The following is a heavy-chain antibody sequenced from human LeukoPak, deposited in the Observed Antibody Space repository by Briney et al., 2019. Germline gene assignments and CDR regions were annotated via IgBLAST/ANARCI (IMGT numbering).Heavy chain of an antibody. CDR3: ARHVGESSSQVDY. Sequence: SETLSLTCTVSGGSISSYYWGWIRQPPGKGLGWIGSIYYSGRHNSNPSLKSRVTISVDTSKNQFSLKLSSVTAGDTAVYYCARHVGESSSQVDYWGEGTLVTLSS. D-gene: IGHD6-13*01. V-gene: IGHV4-59*08. CDR2: IYYSGRH. CDR1: GGSISSYY. J-gene: IGHJ4*02.